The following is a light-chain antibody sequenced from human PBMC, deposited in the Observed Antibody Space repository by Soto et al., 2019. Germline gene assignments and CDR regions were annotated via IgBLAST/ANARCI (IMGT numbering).Light chain of an antibody. V-gene: IGKV1-5*03. CDR3: QEYYTYPWT. J-gene: IGKJ1*01. CDR1: QSIDSW. CDR2: KAS. Sequence: DIQMTQSPSTLSASVGDRVTITCRASQSIDSWLAWYQQKPGKAPKLLIYKASSLESGVPSSFSGSGSGTEFTLTISSLQPDDFATYYCQEYYTYPWTFGQGTKVEIK.